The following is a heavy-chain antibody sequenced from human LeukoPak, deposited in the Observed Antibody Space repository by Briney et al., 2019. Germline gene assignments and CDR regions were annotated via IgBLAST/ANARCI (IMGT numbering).Heavy chain of an antibody. CDR1: GFTFSSYA. V-gene: IGHV3-23*01. CDR3: ARDSIVSLSTYYYYYGMDV. D-gene: IGHD2-15*01. J-gene: IGHJ6*02. Sequence: GGSLRLSCAASGFTFSSYAMSWVRQAPGKGLEWVSAISGSGGSTYYADSVKGRFTISRDNAKNSLYLQMNSLRAEDTAVYYCARDSIVSLSTYYYYYGMDVWGQGTLVTVSS. CDR2: ISGSGGST.